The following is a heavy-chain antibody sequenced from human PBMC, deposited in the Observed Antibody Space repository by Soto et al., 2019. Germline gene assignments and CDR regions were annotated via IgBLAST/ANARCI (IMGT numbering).Heavy chain of an antibody. D-gene: IGHD2-15*01. CDR2: IWYDGSNK. CDR1: GFTFSSYG. J-gene: IGHJ4*02. Sequence: QVQLVESGGGVVQPGRSLRLSCAASGFTFSSYGMHWVRQAPGKGLEWVAVIWYDGSNKYYADSVKGRFTISRDNSQNPLDLQMNSLRAEDTAVYYCARDGYCSGGSCYSVPVFDYWGQGTLVTVSS. CDR3: ARDGYCSGGSCYSVPVFDY. V-gene: IGHV3-33*01.